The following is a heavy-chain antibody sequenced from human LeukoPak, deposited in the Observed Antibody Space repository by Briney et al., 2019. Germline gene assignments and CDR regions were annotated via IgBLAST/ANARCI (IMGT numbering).Heavy chain of an antibody. CDR1: GFTFSSYA. Sequence: GGSLRLSCAASGFTFSSYAMSWVRQAPGKGLEWVSAISGSGGSTYYADSVKGRFTISRDNSKNTLYPQMNSLRAEDTAVYYCAKDSRGYSYGYNDYWGQGTLVTVSS. J-gene: IGHJ4*02. CDR3: AKDSRGYSYGYNDY. V-gene: IGHV3-23*01. CDR2: ISGSGGST. D-gene: IGHD5-18*01.